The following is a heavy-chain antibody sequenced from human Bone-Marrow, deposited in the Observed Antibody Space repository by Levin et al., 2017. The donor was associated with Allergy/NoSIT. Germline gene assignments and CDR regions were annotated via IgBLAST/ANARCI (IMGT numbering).Heavy chain of an antibody. D-gene: IGHD2-2*01. CDR1: FFPFLLSS. Sequence: LSFSSSFFPFLLSSLSWVRQAPGKGLEWVSTISDGGYSTYYADSVKGRFTISIDNFKNTLFLQMNSLRTEDTAVYYCGRGYCGSANCYPNEAFDVWGQGTMVTVPS. J-gene: IGHJ3*01. CDR3: GRGYCGSANCYPNEAFDV. V-gene: IGHV3-23*01. CDR2: ISDGGYST.